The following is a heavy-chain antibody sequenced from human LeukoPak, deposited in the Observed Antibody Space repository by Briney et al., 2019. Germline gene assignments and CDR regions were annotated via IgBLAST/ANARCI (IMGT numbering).Heavy chain of an antibody. CDR2: INPSGGST. V-gene: IGHV1-46*01. CDR3: ARGEISYCGGDCYSYYYYGMDV. J-gene: IGHJ6*02. D-gene: IGHD2-21*02. Sequence: ASVKVSCKASGYTFTSYYMHWVRQAPGQGLEWMGIINPSGGSTSYAQKFQGRVIMTRDTSTSTVYMELSSLRSEDTAVYYCARGEISYCGGDCYSYYYYGMDVWGQGTTVTVSS. CDR1: GYTFTSYY.